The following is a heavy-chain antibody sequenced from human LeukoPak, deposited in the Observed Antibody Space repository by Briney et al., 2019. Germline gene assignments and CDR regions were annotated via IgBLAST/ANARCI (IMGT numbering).Heavy chain of an antibody. CDR3: TKSGPPDPY. CDR1: GLTVYIND. J-gene: IGHJ3*01. D-gene: IGHD1-14*01. CDR2: LYSGGRT. V-gene: IGHV3-53*01. Sequence: PGGSLRLSCAAAGLTVYINDMSWVRQAPGKRLEWVSILYSGGRTYYGDSVKGRFTISRDNSRNTLYLQMNSLRDEDTAMYYCTKSGPPDPYWGQGTMVTVSS.